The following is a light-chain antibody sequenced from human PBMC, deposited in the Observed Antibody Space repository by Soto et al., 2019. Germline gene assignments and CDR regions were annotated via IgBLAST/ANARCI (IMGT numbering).Light chain of an antibody. V-gene: IGLV2-8*01. CDR3: SSYAGNNNLV. CDR1: SSDVGGYNY. CDR2: EVS. Sequence: QSALTQPPSASGSPGQSVTISCTRTSSDVGGYNYVSWYQQHPGKAPKLMIYEVSERPSGVPDRFSGSKSGNTASLTVSGLKAEDEADYYCSSYAGNNNLVFGGGTQLTVL. J-gene: IGLJ2*01.